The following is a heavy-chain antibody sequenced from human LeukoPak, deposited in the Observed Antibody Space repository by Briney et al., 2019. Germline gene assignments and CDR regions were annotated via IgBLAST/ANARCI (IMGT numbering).Heavy chain of an antibody. D-gene: IGHD6-13*01. Sequence: ASVKVSCKASGYTFTSYDINWVRQATGQGLEWMGWMNPNSGNTGYAQKFQGRVTITRNTSISTAYMELSSLRSEDTAVYYCARASGYSSTLDYYMDVWGKGTTVTVSS. V-gene: IGHV1-8*03. CDR3: ARASGYSSTLDYYMDV. CDR2: MNPNSGNT. J-gene: IGHJ6*03. CDR1: GYTFTSYD.